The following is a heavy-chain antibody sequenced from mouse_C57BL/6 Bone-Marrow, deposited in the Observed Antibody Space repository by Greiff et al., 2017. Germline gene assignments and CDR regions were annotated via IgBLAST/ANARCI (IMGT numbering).Heavy chain of an antibody. V-gene: IGHV1-9*01. CDR3: ARLPLLRRCYYDMDY. D-gene: IGHD1-1*01. Sequence: SVAELMKPGASVKLSFKATGYTFPGSWIELVKQRPGPGLEWIGGILPGGGSTNYNGKFKGKAPFTADTSSNTAYMQLSRLTSEDSAMYYGARLPLLRRCYYDMDYWGQGTSVTVSS. CDR1: GYTFPGSW. CDR2: ILPGGGST. J-gene: IGHJ4*01.